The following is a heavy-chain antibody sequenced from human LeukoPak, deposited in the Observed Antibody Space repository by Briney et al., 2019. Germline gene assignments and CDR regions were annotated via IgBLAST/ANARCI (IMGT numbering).Heavy chain of an antibody. D-gene: IGHD6-13*01. CDR1: GFTFSTFA. V-gene: IGHV3-23*01. Sequence: GGSLRLSCAASGFTFSTFAMIWVRQPPGKGLEWVSSIFPSGGEIHYADSVKGRFTISRDNSKNTLYLQMNSLRAEDTAVYYCAKDPEPFSSSWYLAYFDYWGQGTLVTVSS. J-gene: IGHJ4*02. CDR2: IFPSGGEI. CDR3: AKDPEPFSSSWYLAYFDY.